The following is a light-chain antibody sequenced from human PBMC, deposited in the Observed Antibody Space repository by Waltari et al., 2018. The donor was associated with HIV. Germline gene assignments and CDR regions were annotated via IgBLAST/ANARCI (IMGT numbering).Light chain of an antibody. J-gene: IGLJ1*01. CDR1: SSNVGSDDL. CDR2: EVT. V-gene: IGLV2-23*02. Sequence: QSALTQPASVSGYHGQSITISCTGTSSNVGSDDLVSWYQQHPGEAPKLIIYEVTKRPSGVSNRFSGSKSGNTASLTISGLQAEDEADYYCCSCPRSGIRYVFGTGTKVTVL. CDR3: CSCPRSGIRYV.